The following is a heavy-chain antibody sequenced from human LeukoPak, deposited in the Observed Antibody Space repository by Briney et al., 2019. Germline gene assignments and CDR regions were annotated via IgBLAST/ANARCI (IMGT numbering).Heavy chain of an antibody. Sequence: PGGSLRLSCAASGFTFSSYGMHWVRQAPGKGLEWVAFIRYDGSNKYYADSVKGRFTISRDNSKNTLYLQMNSLRAEDTAVYYCEAVRSSGIAARPMDFDYWGQGTLVTVSS. CDR3: EAVRSSGIAARPMDFDY. CDR1: GFTFSSYG. CDR2: IRYDGSNK. J-gene: IGHJ4*02. D-gene: IGHD6-6*01. V-gene: IGHV3-30*02.